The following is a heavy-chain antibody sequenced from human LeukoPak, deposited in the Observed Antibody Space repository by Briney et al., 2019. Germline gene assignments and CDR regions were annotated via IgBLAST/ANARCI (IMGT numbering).Heavy chain of an antibody. CDR2: IWYDGNNK. D-gene: IGHD6-19*01. V-gene: IGHV3-33*01. Sequence: GGSQRLSCAASGFTFSSYGMHWVRQAPGKGLEWVAVIWYDGNNKYYADSVKGRFTISRDNSKNTLYLQMNSLRAEDTALYYCARAYKDRSLAGKKEFFQHWGQGTLVTVSS. CDR1: GFTFSSYG. CDR3: ARAYKDRSLAGKKEFFQH. J-gene: IGHJ1*01.